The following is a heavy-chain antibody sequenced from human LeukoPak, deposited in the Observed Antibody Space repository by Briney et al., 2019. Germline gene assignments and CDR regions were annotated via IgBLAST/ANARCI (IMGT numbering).Heavy chain of an antibody. CDR1: GGSINSHY. Sequence: PSETLSLTCIVSGGSINSHYWSWVRQPPGKGLEWIGYIYESRSANYNPSLKSRVTISADTSKNQFSLRLRSVTAADTALYYCARGGDGSGLLDYWGQGMLVTVSS. CDR3: ARGGDGSGLLDY. CDR2: IYESRSA. V-gene: IGHV4-59*11. J-gene: IGHJ4*02. D-gene: IGHD6-25*01.